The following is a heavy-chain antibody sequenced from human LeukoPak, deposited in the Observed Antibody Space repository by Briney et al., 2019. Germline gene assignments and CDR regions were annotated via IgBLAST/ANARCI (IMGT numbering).Heavy chain of an antibody. J-gene: IGHJ4*02. CDR2: IYYKGYT. Sequence: SETLSLTCSVTGVSITDYYWGWIRQPPGKGLEWIGYIYYKGYTNYSPSLKSRVTISMDTSKSQFSLKLRSVTAADTAVYYCARGLTSMPPGGYWGQGTLVTVSS. CDR1: GVSITDYY. V-gene: IGHV4-59*01. D-gene: IGHD2/OR15-2a*01. CDR3: ARGLTSMPPGGY.